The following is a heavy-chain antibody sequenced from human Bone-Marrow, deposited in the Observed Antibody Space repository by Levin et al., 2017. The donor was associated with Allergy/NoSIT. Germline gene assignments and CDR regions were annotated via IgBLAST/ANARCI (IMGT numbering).Heavy chain of an antibody. CDR1: GYALTNFA. Sequence: ASVKVSCKASGYALTNFAVTWVRQAPGQGLEWMGWTSAYNGNTNYAENFQDRVTMTTDTSTSTAYMELRSLRPDDTAMYFCAREDLQVVLAALDLWGQGTMVTVSS. D-gene: IGHD6-13*01. V-gene: IGHV1-18*04. J-gene: IGHJ3*01. CDR3: AREDLQVVLAALDL. CDR2: TSAYNGNT.